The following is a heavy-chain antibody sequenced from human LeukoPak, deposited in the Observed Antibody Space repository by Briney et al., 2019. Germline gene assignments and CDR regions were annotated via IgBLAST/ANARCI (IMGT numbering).Heavy chain of an antibody. CDR2: ISWNSGSI. J-gene: IGHJ3*02. Sequence: PGGSLRLSCAASGFTFDDYAMHWVRQAPGKGLEWVSGISWNSGSIGYADSVKGRFTISRDNAKNSLYLQMNSLRAEDMALYYCAKGLLWFGELYNDAFDIWGQGTMVTVSS. CDR1: GFTFDDYA. V-gene: IGHV3-9*03. D-gene: IGHD3-10*01. CDR3: AKGLLWFGELYNDAFDI.